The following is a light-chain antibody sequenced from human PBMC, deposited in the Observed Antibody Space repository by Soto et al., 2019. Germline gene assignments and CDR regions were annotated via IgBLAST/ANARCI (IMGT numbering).Light chain of an antibody. CDR1: QSVSSSY. V-gene: IGKV3-20*01. J-gene: IGKJ1*01. CDR2: GAS. Sequence: EIVLTQSPGTLSLSPGERATLSCRASQSVSSSYLAWYQQKPGQAPRLLIYGASNRATGIPDRFSGSGSGTDFTLTISRLEPEDFAVYYCQQYGRSRPWTFGQGTKVEIK. CDR3: QQYGRSRPWT.